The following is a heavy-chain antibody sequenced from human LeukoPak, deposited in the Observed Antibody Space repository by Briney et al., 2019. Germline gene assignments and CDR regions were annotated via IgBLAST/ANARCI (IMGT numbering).Heavy chain of an antibody. CDR2: IIPIFGAA. V-gene: IGHV1-69*05. CDR1: GGTFSSYA. CDR3: ARETYDSSGYWVDY. D-gene: IGHD3-22*01. Sequence: SVKVSCKASGGTFSSYAISWVRQAPGQGLEWMGRIIPIFGAANYAQKFQGRVTITTDESTSTAYMELSSLRSEDTAVYYCARETYDSSGYWVDYWGQGTLVTVSS. J-gene: IGHJ4*02.